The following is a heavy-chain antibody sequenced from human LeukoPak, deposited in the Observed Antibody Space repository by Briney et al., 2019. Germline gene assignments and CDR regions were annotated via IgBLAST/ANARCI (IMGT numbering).Heavy chain of an antibody. J-gene: IGHJ4*02. CDR1: GFTFSSYS. CDR2: ISSTSSTI. CDR3: AAGGDY. Sequence: GGSLRLSCAASGFTFSSYSMNWVRQAPGKGLEWVSYISSTSSTIYYADSAQGRFTISRDNAKNSMSLQMNSLRAEDTAVYYCAAGGDYWGQGTLVTVSS. V-gene: IGHV3-48*01.